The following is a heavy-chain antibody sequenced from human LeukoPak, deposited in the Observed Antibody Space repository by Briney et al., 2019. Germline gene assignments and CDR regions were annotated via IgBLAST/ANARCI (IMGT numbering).Heavy chain of an antibody. CDR1: GGSISSYY. V-gene: IGHV4-59*01. Sequence: PSETLSLTCTVSGGSISSYYWSWIRQPPGKGLEWIGYIYYSGSTNYNPSLKSRVTISVDTSKNQFSLKLSSVTAADTAVYYCARTSDYQFDPWGQGTLVTVSS. D-gene: IGHD4-17*01. CDR3: ARTSDYQFDP. CDR2: IYYSGST. J-gene: IGHJ5*02.